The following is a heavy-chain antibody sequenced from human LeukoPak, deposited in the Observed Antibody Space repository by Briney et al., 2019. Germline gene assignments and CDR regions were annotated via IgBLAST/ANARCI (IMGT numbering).Heavy chain of an antibody. Sequence: KPGGSLRLSCAASGFTFSSYSMNWVRQAPGKGLEWVSSISSSSSYIYYADSVKGRFTISRDNAKNSLYLQMNSLRAEDMALYYCAKDADPYGSGSYDYWGQGTLVTVSS. J-gene: IGHJ4*02. CDR1: GFTFSSYS. CDR2: ISSSSSYI. V-gene: IGHV3-21*04. D-gene: IGHD1-26*01. CDR3: AKDADPYGSGSYDY.